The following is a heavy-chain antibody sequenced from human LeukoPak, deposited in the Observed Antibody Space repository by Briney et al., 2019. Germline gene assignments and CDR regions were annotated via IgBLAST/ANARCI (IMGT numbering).Heavy chain of an antibody. Sequence: SEALSLTCTVSGGSISSYYWSWIRQPPGKGLEWIGEINHSGSTNYNPSLKSRVTISVDTSKNQFSLKLSSVTAADTAVYYCARASPPEGTQDYGDYVGLDYWGQGTLVTVSS. J-gene: IGHJ4*02. CDR2: INHSGST. CDR3: ARASPPEGTQDYGDYVGLDY. CDR1: GGSISSYY. V-gene: IGHV4-34*01. D-gene: IGHD4-17*01.